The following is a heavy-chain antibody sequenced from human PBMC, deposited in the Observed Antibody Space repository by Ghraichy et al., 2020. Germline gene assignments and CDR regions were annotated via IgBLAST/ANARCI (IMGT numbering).Heavy chain of an antibody. D-gene: IGHD7-27*01. V-gene: IGHV3-53*01. CDR2: IYSGGST. Sequence: GGSLRLPCAASGFTVSSNYTSWVRQAPGKGLEWVSVIYSGGSTYYADSVKGRFTISRDNSKNTLYLQMNSLRAEDTAVYYCAKDLPGDLAFDIWGQGTMVTVSS. J-gene: IGHJ3*02. CDR3: AKDLPGDLAFDI. CDR1: GFTVSSNY.